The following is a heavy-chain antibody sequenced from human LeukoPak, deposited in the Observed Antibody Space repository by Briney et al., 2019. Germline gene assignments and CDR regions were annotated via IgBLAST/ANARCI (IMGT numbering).Heavy chain of an antibody. J-gene: IGHJ4*02. Sequence: ETLSLTCTVSGGSITGYYWSWIRQPPGKGLEWIGYIYYSGSTNYNPSLKSRVTISVDTSKNQFSLKLSSVTAADTAVYYCARDLRYSSSWYGIDYWGQGTLVTVSS. D-gene: IGHD6-13*01. CDR2: IYYSGST. CDR3: ARDLRYSSSWYGIDY. CDR1: GGSITGYY. V-gene: IGHV4-59*01.